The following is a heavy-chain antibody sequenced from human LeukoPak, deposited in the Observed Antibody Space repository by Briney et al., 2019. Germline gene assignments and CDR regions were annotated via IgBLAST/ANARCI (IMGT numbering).Heavy chain of an antibody. V-gene: IGHV4-59*01. D-gene: IGHD5-12*01. CDR1: GGSITSYY. CDR2: IYYSGST. CDR3: ARDPWLRSGSGY. Sequence: SETLSLTCTVSGGSITSYYWSWIRQPPGNGLEWIGYIYYSGSTNYNPSLKSRVTISVDTSKNQCSLKLSSVTDADTAVYYCARDPWLRSGSGYWGQGTLVTVSS. J-gene: IGHJ4*02.